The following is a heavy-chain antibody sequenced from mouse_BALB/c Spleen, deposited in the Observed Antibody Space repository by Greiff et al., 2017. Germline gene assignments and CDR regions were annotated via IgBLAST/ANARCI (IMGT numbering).Heavy chain of an antibody. D-gene: IGHD2-14*01. CDR3: AREDYRYDGFAY. CDR2: ISDGGSYT. Sequence: EVQRVESGGGLVKPGGSLKLSCAASGFTFSDYYMYWVRQTPEKRLEWVATISDGGSYTYYPDSVKGRFTISRDNAKNNLYLQMSSLKSEDTAMYYCAREDYRYDGFAYWGQGTLVTVSA. CDR1: GFTFSDYY. J-gene: IGHJ3*01. V-gene: IGHV5-4*02.